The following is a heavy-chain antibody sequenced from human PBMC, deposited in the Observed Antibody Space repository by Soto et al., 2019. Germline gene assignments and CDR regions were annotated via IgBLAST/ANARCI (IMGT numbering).Heavy chain of an antibody. Sequence: SETLSLTCNVSGDSISIYSWSWIRQPPGKGLEWIAYISYSGSTDYNPSLKTRVTISVDTSKNQLSLRLKSVAAADTAVYFCARGVQSTPLEYHMDVWGKGTTVTVSS. V-gene: IGHV4-59*01. CDR1: GDSISIYS. J-gene: IGHJ6*03. D-gene: IGHD3-10*02. CDR2: ISYSGST. CDR3: ARGVQSTPLEYHMDV.